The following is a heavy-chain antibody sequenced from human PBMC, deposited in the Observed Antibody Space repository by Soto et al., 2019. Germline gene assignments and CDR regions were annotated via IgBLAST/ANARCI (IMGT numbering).Heavy chain of an antibody. CDR2: INLNSGGT. CDR3: ARGGDTAMVYHGMDV. J-gene: IGHJ6*02. V-gene: IGHV1-2*02. CDR1: GYSFTGYF. D-gene: IGHD5-18*01. Sequence: ASVKVSCKASGYSFTGYFTQWVRQAPGQGLEWMGWINLNSGGTNYAQKFQGRVTMTRDTSSSTAYMELSRLRSDDTAVYYCARGGDTAMVYHGMDVWGQGTTVTVSS.